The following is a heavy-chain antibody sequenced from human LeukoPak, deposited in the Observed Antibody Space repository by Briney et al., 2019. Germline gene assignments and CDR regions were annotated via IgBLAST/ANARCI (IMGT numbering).Heavy chain of an antibody. CDR2: IYYSGST. V-gene: IGHV4-31*03. J-gene: IGHJ5*02. Sequence: SQTLSLTCTVSGGSISSGGYYWSWIRQHPGKGLEWIGYIYYSGSTYYNPSLKSRVTISVDTSKNQFSLKLSSVTAADTAVYYCARTYSRGWYFIDWFDPWGQGTLVTVSS. D-gene: IGHD6-19*01. CDR3: ARTYSRGWYFIDWFDP. CDR1: GGSISSGGYY.